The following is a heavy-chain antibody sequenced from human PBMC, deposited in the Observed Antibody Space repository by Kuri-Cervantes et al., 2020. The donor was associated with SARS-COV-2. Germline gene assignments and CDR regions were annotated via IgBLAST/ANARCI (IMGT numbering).Heavy chain of an antibody. CDR1: GGSISSSSYY. D-gene: IGHD3-10*01. Sequence: GSLRLSCTVSGGSISSSSYYWGWIRQPPGKGLEWIGSIYYSGSTFYNPSLKSRVTISVDTSKNQFSLKLSSVTAADTAVYYCARQFRGPTGDPDDGFDSWGQGTMVTVSS. J-gene: IGHJ3*02. V-gene: IGHV4-39*01. CDR3: ARQFRGPTGDPDDGFDS. CDR2: IYYSGST.